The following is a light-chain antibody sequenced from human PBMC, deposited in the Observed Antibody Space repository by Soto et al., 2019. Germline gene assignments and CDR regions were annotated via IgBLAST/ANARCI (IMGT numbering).Light chain of an antibody. Sequence: EFVLTQSPGTLSLSPGERATFSCRASQSVRNSQLAWYQQKPGQAPRLLIHDASSRATGISDRFTGSGSGTDFTLTITTLEPEDFAVYYCQQYGSSPRTFGLGTKVDIK. CDR2: DAS. CDR1: QSVRNSQ. V-gene: IGKV3-20*01. CDR3: QQYGSSPRT. J-gene: IGKJ1*01.